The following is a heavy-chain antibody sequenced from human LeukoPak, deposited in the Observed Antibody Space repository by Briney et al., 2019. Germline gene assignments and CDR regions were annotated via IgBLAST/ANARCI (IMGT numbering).Heavy chain of an antibody. Sequence: SETLSLTSTVSGGSISSYYWSWIRQPAGKGLEWIGRIYSSGSTDYNPSLRSRVTMSVDTSKNQFSLKLTSVTAADTAVYYCAREPAVTKVWFDPWGQGTLVIVSS. CDR2: IYSSGST. V-gene: IGHV4-4*07. J-gene: IGHJ5*02. D-gene: IGHD4-11*01. CDR1: GGSISSYY. CDR3: AREPAVTKVWFDP.